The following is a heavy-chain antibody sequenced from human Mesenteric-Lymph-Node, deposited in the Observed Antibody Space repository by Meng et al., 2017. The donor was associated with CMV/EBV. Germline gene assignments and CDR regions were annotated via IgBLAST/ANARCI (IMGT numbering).Heavy chain of an antibody. CDR1: GGSFSAYH. J-gene: IGHJ5*01. D-gene: IGHD6-13*01. CDR2: INHTGGT. V-gene: IGHV4-34*01. CDR3: AKGRDISSWYGDNWFAS. Sequence: SETLSLTCAVYGGSFSAYHWSWLRQPPGKGLEWIGEINHTGGTTYNPSLKSRVTMSVDSSTDQFSLRLYSVTAADTALYYCAKGRDISSWYGDNWFASWGQGALVTVSS.